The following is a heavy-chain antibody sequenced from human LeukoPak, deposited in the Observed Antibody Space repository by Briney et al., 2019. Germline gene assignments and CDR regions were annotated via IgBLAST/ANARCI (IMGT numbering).Heavy chain of an antibody. Sequence: SETLSLTCTVSGVSISSSYSYWGWIRQPPGMGLEWIGSIYYTGNTYYNASLKSQVSISIDTSKNQFSLKLTSVTAADTAVYYCARFGLGKHIEVAGIPFDIWGQGTMVTVSS. CDR1: GVSISSSYSY. V-gene: IGHV4-39*01. J-gene: IGHJ3*02. CDR3: ARFGLGKHIEVAGIPFDI. D-gene: IGHD6-19*01. CDR2: IYYTGNT.